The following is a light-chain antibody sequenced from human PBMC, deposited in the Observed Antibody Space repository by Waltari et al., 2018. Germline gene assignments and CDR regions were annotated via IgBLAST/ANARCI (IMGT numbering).Light chain of an antibody. CDR2: GTS. V-gene: IGKV3-20*01. CDR3: QRYVRLPAT. Sequence: EIVLTQSPGTLSLSPGERATLSCRASQSVSRALAWYQQKPGQAPRLLIYGTSNRATGIPDRFSGSGSGTDFSLTISRLEPEDVAVYFCQRYVRLPATFGQGTKVEIK. CDR1: QSVSRA. J-gene: IGKJ1*01.